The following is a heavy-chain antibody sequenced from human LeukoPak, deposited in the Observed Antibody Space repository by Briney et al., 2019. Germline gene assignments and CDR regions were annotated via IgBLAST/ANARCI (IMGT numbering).Heavy chain of an antibody. CDR1: GFTFSSYS. J-gene: IGHJ5*02. CDR3: AGRSASWYKEYNWFDP. D-gene: IGHD1-14*01. Sequence: GGSLRLSCAASGFTFSSYSMNWVRQAPGKGLEWLSVISDSGTNPKYADSVKGRFTISRDNAKNSLYLQMNSLRAEDTAVYYCAGRSASWYKEYNWFDPWGQGTLVTVSS. V-gene: IGHV3-48*04. CDR2: ISDSGTNP.